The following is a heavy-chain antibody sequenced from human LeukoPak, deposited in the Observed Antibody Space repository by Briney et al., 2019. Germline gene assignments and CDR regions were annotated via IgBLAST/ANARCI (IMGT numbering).Heavy chain of an antibody. Sequence: GGSLRLSCAASGFSFSSYAMSWVRQAPGKGLEWVSTISGSGGSTHYADSVKGRFSISRDNSKLTLYLQLNSLRADDTAVYYCGRRPGTGVAAYCYLDPWDRGPLVKVSS. CDR3: GRRPGTGVAAYCYLDP. CDR1: GFSFSSYA. V-gene: IGHV3-23*01. D-gene: IGHD1-14*01. CDR2: ISGSGGST. J-gene: IGHJ2*01.